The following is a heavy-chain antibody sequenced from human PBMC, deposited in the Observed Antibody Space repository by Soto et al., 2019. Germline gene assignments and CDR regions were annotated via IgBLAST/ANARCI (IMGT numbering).Heavy chain of an antibody. J-gene: IGHJ6*02. CDR2: INPSGGST. D-gene: IGHD4-4*01. CDR3: ASSYSNYALIDYYYYSVDV. V-gene: IGHV1-46*01. CDR1: GYTFTSYY. Sequence: ASVKVSCKASGYTFTSYYMHWVRQAPGQGLEWMGIINPSGGSTSYAQKFQGRVTITRDTSASTAYMELSSLRSEDTAVYYCASSYSNYALIDYYYYSVDVWGQGTTVTVSS.